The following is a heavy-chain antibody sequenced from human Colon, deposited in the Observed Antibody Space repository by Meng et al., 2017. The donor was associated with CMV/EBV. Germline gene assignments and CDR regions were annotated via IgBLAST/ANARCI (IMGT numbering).Heavy chain of an antibody. CDR3: ARGLGHASNNSHDY. Sequence: GSLRLSCTVSGDSIRSHYWSWIRQPPGKGLEWMGYICYSGSATYSPSLRSRITISVDTSKNQFSLNLRSVTAADTAMYFCARGLGHASNNSHDYWGQGTLVTVSS. CDR2: ICYSGSA. J-gene: IGHJ4*02. CDR1: GDSIRSHY. V-gene: IGHV4-59*11. D-gene: IGHD1-1*01.